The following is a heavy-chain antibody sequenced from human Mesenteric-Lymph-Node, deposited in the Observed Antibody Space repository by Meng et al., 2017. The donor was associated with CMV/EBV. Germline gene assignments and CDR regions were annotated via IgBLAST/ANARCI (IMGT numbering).Heavy chain of an antibody. CDR1: SFSGYY. CDR2: INHSGSN. Sequence: SFSGYYWTWIRQPPGKGLQWIGEINHSGSNNYNPSLKNRVTISVDTSKNQFSLKLSSVTAADTAVYYCAGLRPTYYYGSGNYRGRDFWGQGTLVTVSS. V-gene: IGHV4-34*01. J-gene: IGHJ4*02. D-gene: IGHD3-10*01. CDR3: AGLRPTYYYGSGNYRGRDF.